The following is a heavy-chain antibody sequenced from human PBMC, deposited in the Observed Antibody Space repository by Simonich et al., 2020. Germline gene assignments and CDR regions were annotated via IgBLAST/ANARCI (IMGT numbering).Heavy chain of an antibody. D-gene: IGHD3-3*01. CDR1: GGSISGYY. V-gene: IGHV4-59*08. CDR2: IYYSGST. CDR3: ASRGWSGYYDY. J-gene: IGHJ4*02. Sequence: QVQLQESGPGLVKPSETLSLTCTVSGGSISGYYWSWIRKPPGKGLEWIGYIYYSGSTNYNPSLKSRVTISVDTSKNQFSLKLSSVTAADTAVYYCASRGWSGYYDYWGQGTLVTVSS.